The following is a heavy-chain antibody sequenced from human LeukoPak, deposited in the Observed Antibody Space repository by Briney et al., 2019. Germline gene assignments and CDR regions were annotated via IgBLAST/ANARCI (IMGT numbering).Heavy chain of an antibody. J-gene: IGHJ6*03. CDR3: AKLPVVTPQGYYYYMDV. CDR1: GFTFTKYW. Sequence: GGSLRLSCAASGFTFTKYWMTWVRQAPGKGLEWVGNIKQDGSDKNYMDSVKGRFTISRDNTKNSVYLQMSSLRAEDTAVYYCAKLPVVTPQGYYYYMDVWGKGTTVTVSS. CDR2: IKQDGSDK. V-gene: IGHV3-7*03. D-gene: IGHD4-23*01.